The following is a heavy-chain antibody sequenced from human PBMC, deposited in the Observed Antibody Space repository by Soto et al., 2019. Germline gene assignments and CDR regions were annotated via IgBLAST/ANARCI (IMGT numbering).Heavy chain of an antibody. V-gene: IGHV4-39*02. Sequence: QLQLQESGPGLVRPSETLSLTCTVSGGAITSNLFYWGWIRQPPGKGLEWIGSVYYSGTTHYNPSLKSRVTLSVDTSKNQFSLKLSSVTAADTAVFYCARDHLVVGPPAGGGFDPWGQGTLVTVSS. CDR1: GGAITSNLFY. CDR2: VYYSGTT. D-gene: IGHD2-2*01. CDR3: ARDHLVVGPPAGGGFDP. J-gene: IGHJ5*02.